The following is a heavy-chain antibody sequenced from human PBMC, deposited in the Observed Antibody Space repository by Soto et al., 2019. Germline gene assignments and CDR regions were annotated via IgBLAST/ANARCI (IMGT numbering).Heavy chain of an antibody. D-gene: IGHD2-15*01. CDR2: FDPEDGET. J-gene: IGHJ5*02. V-gene: IGHV1-24*01. Sequence: GASVKVSCKVSGYTLTELSMHWVRQAPGKGLEWMGGFDPEDGETIYAQKFQGRVTMTEDTSTDTAYMELSSLRSEDTAVYYCATVLYCSGGSCYAKTDWFAPWGKGTLVTVSS. CDR3: ATVLYCSGGSCYAKTDWFAP. CDR1: GYTLTELS.